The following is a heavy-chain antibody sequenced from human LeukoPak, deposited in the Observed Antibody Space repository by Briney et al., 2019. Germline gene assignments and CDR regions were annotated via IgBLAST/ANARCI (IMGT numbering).Heavy chain of an antibody. CDR2: ISSSSSYI. CDR3: ARATYYYDSSGYYDFDY. J-gene: IGHJ4*02. V-gene: IGHV3-21*01. CDR1: GFTFSSYS. D-gene: IGHD3-22*01. Sequence: GGSLRLSCAASGFTFSSYSMNWVRQAPGKGLEWVSSISSSSSYIYYADSVKGRFTISRDNAKNSLHLQMNSLRAEDTAVYYCARATYYYDSSGYYDFDYWGQGTLVTVSS.